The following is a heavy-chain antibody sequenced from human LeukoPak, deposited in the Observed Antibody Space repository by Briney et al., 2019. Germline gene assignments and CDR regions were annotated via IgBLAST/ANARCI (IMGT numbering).Heavy chain of an antibody. CDR3: ATSPFVVVPADQSYYFDY. V-gene: IGHV4-34*01. Sequence: PSETLSLTCAVYGGSFSGYYWSWIRQPPGKGLEWIGEINHSGSTNYNPSLKSRVTTSVDTSKNQFSLKLSSVTAADTAVYYCATSPFVVVPADQSYYFDYWGQGTLVTVSS. D-gene: IGHD2-2*01. J-gene: IGHJ4*02. CDR2: INHSGST. CDR1: GGSFSGYY.